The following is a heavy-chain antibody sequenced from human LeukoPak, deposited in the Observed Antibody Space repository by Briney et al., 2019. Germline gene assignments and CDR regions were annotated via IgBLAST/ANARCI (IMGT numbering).Heavy chain of an antibody. CDR1: GYTFTGYY. Sequence: ASVTVSCTASGYTFTGYYMHWVRQAPGQGLEWLGWINPNSGGTNYAQKFQGRVTMTRDTSNSTAYMELSRLRSDDTAVYYCARASHIVATITLAFDIWGQGTMVTVSS. J-gene: IGHJ3*02. D-gene: IGHD5-12*01. CDR2: INPNSGGT. V-gene: IGHV1-2*02. CDR3: ARASHIVATITLAFDI.